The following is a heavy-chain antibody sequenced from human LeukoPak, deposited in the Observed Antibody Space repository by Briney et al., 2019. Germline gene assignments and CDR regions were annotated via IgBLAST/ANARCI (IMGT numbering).Heavy chain of an antibody. Sequence: SETLSLTCTVSGGSVSGFYWSWIRQPPGKGLEWLGYIYYSANYNPSLKSRLTISVDTSKNQFSLKLSSVTAADTAVYYCARHGASGYPDSSGYPHVFDIWGQGTMVTVSS. CDR2: IYYSA. D-gene: IGHD3-22*01. V-gene: IGHV4-59*08. J-gene: IGHJ3*02. CDR3: ARHGASGYPDSSGYPHVFDI. CDR1: GGSVSGFY.